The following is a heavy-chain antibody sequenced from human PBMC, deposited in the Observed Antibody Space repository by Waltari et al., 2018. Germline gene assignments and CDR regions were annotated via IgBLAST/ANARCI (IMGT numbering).Heavy chain of an antibody. D-gene: IGHD3-10*01. CDR1: GFTFSSYW. Sequence: EVQLVESGGGLVQPGGSLGLSCAASGFTFSSYWMHLVRQARGEGLVWVSRINRNGSSTIYAGSVKGRFTISRDNAKNTLYLQMNSLRADDTAVYYCARRSVRRIIKERPNWFDPWGQGTLVTVSS. CDR3: ARRSVRRIIKERPNWFDP. J-gene: IGHJ5*02. V-gene: IGHV3-74*01. CDR2: INRNGSST.